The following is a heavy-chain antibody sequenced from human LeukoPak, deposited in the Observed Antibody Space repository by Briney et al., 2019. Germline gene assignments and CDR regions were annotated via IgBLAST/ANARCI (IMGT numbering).Heavy chain of an antibody. CDR2: VNHSGST. Sequence: SETLSLTCAVYGGSFSGYYWSWIRQPPGKGLEWIGEVNHSGSTNYNPSLKSRVTISVDTSKNQFSLKLSSVTAADTAVYYCARLDQYYDILTGHYNWFDPWGQGTLVTVSS. CDR3: ARLDQYYDILTGHYNWFDP. J-gene: IGHJ5*02. V-gene: IGHV4-34*01. CDR1: GGSFSGYY. D-gene: IGHD3-9*01.